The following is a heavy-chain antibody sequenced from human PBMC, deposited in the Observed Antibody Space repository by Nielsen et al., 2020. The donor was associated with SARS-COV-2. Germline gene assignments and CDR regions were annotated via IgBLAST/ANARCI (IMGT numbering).Heavy chain of an antibody. V-gene: IGHV1-18*01. J-gene: IGHJ4*02. CDR3: ARSHKLPLGGGLDY. CDR2: ISAYNGNT. D-gene: IGHD3-10*01. Sequence: ASVKVSCKASGYTFTTYGFSWVRQAPGQGLEWMGWISAYNGNTNYAQKLQGRVTMTTDTSTSTAYMELRSLRSDDTAVYYCARSHKLPLGGGLDYWGQGTLVTVSS. CDR1: GYTFTTYG.